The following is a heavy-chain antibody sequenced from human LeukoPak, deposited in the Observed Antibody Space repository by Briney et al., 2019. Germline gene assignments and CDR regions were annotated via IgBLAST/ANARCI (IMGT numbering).Heavy chain of an antibody. CDR2: VNSDGSTT. D-gene: IGHD4-17*01. V-gene: IGHV3-74*01. J-gene: IGHJ4*02. Sequence: GGSLRLSCAASGFSFSSCWMHWVRQVPGKGLVWVSRVNSDGSTTNYADSVKGRFTISRDNSKNTLYLQMNSLRAEDTAVYYCARRGYGDYAPFDYWGQGTLVTVSS. CDR1: GFSFSSCW. CDR3: ARRGYGDYAPFDY.